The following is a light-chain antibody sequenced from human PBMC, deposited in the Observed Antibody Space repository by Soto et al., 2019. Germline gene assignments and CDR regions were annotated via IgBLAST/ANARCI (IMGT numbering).Light chain of an antibody. Sequence: DIVMTQSPDSLAVSLGERATINCKSNQSILYSSNDKNYLAWYQQKPGQPPALLIYWASSRASGVPDRFSGSASGTDFALTNSALQAEDVAVYFCQQYFLTPYTFGQGTKLEI. CDR1: QSILYSSNDKNY. J-gene: IGKJ2*01. CDR3: QQYFLTPYT. V-gene: IGKV4-1*01. CDR2: WAS.